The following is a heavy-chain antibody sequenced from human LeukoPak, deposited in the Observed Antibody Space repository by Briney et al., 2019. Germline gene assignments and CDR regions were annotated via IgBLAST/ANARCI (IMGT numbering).Heavy chain of an antibody. CDR1: GGSFSGYY. CDR3: ATPYCSGGSCYSYPAY. V-gene: IGHV4-34*01. Sequence: SETLSLTCAVYGGSFSGYYWRWIRQPPGKGLEWIGEINHSGSTNYNPSLKSRVTISVDTSKNQFSLKLSSVTAADTAVYYCATPYCSGGSCYSYPAYWGLGTLVTVSS. CDR2: INHSGST. D-gene: IGHD2-15*01. J-gene: IGHJ4*02.